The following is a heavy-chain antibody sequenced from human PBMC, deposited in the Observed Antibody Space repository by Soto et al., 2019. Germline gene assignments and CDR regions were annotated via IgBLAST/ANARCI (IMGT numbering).Heavy chain of an antibody. J-gene: IGHJ4*02. CDR1: GFTFSSYG. CDR2: ISYDGSNK. CDR3: AKKPTTGHNDYYFDY. D-gene: IGHD1-26*01. Sequence: PGGSLRLSCAASGFTFSSYGMHWVRQAPGKGLEWVAVISYDGSNKYYADSVKGRFTISRDNSKNTLYLQMNSLRAEDTAVYYCAKKPTTGHNDYYFDYWGQGTLVTVSS. V-gene: IGHV3-30*18.